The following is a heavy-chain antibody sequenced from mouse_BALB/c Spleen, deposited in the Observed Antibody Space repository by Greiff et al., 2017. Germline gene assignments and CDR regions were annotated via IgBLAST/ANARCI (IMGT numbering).Heavy chain of an antibody. CDR1: GYAFSSSW. J-gene: IGHJ3*01. D-gene: IGHD2-2*01. Sequence: VQRVESGPELVKPGASVKISCKASGYAFSSSWMNWVKQRPGQGLEWIGRIYPGDGDTNYNGKFKGKATLTADKSSSTAYMQLSSLTSVDSAVYFCARGDGYGFAYWGQGTLVTVSA. CDR3: ARGDGYGFAY. CDR2: IYPGDGDT. V-gene: IGHV1-82*01.